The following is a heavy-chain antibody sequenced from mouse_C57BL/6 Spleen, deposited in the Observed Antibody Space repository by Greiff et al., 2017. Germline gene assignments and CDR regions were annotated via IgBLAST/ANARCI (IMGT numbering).Heavy chain of an antibody. J-gene: IGHJ2*01. D-gene: IGHD3-3*01. CDR2: ISYDGSN. V-gene: IGHV3-6*01. Sequence: ESGPGLVKPSQSLSLTCSVTGYSITSGYYWNWIRQFPGNKLEWMGYISYDGSNNYNPSLKNRISITRDTSKNQFFLKLNSVTTEDTATYYCVRGGPSPYYFDYWGQGTTLTVSS. CDR1: GYSITSGYY. CDR3: VRGGPSPYYFDY.